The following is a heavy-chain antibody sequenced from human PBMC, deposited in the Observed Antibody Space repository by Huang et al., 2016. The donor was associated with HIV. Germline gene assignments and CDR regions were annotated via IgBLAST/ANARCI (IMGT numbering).Heavy chain of an antibody. D-gene: IGHD1-26*01. V-gene: IGHV3-30*18. Sequence: VQLVESGGGVVQPGRSLRLACAGSGFRFSTYGLHWVRQAPGKGLEWVAVISYDGSNKYYAHAVKGRFTISRDTSENKVYLQMNSLRHEDTAVYYCAKDGADEEWDIDYWGQGTLVTVSS. CDR3: AKDGADEEWDIDY. CDR1: GFRFSTYG. J-gene: IGHJ4*02. CDR2: ISYDGSNK.